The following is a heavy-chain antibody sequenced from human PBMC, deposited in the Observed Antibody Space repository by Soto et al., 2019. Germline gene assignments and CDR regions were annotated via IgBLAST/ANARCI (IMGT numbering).Heavy chain of an antibody. CDR1: GVTFSRQD. J-gene: IGHJ4*02. V-gene: IGHV1-69*01. D-gene: IGHD5-12*01. CDR2: IIPIFGTP. CDR3: ATNEGRDGYSFDY. Sequence: QVQLVQSGAEVKKPGSSVKVSCKASGVTFSRQDMRWVRQAPGQGLEWMGGIIPIFGTPQYAEKFQDRVTITADEYTSTAYMELSSLTSEDTAVYYCATNEGRDGYSFDYWGQETLVTVSS.